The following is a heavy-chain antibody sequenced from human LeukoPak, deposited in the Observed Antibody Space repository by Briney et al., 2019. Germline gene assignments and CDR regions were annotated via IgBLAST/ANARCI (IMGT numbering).Heavy chain of an antibody. D-gene: IGHD6-19*01. Sequence: SETLSLTCAVYGGSFSGYYWSWIRQPPGKGLEWIGETNHSGSTNYNPSLKSRVTISIDTSKNQLSMQLNSVTAADTAVYYCAKGAGPPWFDPWGQGTLVTVSS. CDR1: GGSFSGYY. CDR3: AKGAGPPWFDP. CDR2: TNHSGST. V-gene: IGHV4-34*01. J-gene: IGHJ5*02.